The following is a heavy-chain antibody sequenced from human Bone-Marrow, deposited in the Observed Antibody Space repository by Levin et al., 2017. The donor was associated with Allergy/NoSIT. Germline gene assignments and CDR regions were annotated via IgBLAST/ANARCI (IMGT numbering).Heavy chain of an antibody. J-gene: IGHJ4*02. CDR1: GLIFSNYA. CDR3: AGYDTSGYHSPFDY. CDR2: ISGSGSNT. D-gene: IGHD3-22*01. V-gene: IGHV3-23*01. Sequence: GESLKISCAASGLIFSNYAMNWVRQAPGKGLEWVSQISGSGSNTHYADSVRGRFTFSSDNSNNTVYLQMNSLRADDTAVYYCAGYDTSGYHSPFDYWGQGTLVTVSS.